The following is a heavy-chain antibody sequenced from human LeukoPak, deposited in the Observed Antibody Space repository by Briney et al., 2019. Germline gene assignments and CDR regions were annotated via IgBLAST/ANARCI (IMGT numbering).Heavy chain of an antibody. J-gene: IGHJ4*02. CDR2: ITVNGANT. V-gene: IGHV3-23*01. D-gene: IGHD6-19*01. CDR3: ARLDYFDY. Sequence: PGGSLRLSCAASGFALSSYAMNWVRQAPGKGLEWVSGITVNGANTYYADSVKGRFTIYKDTSDNILYMQMSSLSAEDTAVYYCARLDYFDYWGQGTLVAVSS. CDR1: GFALSSYA.